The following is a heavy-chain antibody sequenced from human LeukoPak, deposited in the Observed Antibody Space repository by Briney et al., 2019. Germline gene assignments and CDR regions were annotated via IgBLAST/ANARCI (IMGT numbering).Heavy chain of an antibody. CDR3: CGSGWFAGPFGY. Sequence: SETLSLTCSVSGVSITKNGYYWGWILQSPETGLEWIGSMHYSGSTYYNPSLNSRVTISVDTSKNQFSLKLTSVTAADTAVYYCCGSGWFAGPFGYWGQGALVTVSS. CDR2: MHYSGST. CDR1: GVSITKNGYY. V-gene: IGHV4-39*07. J-gene: IGHJ4*02. D-gene: IGHD6-19*01.